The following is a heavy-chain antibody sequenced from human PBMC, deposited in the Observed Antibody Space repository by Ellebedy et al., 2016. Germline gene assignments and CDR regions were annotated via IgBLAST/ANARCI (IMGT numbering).Heavy chain of an antibody. V-gene: IGHV4-59*01. Sequence: SETLSLXXNVSGASISRYFWSWIRQTPEKGLEWIGYIYNSGTANYSPSLKSRVTISLQMSKNQFSLRLTSVTAADTAVYYCARRGVIAAALTYYYGMDVWGQGTTVTVSS. D-gene: IGHD6-13*01. CDR3: ARRGVIAAALTYYYGMDV. CDR1: GASISRYF. J-gene: IGHJ6*02. CDR2: IYNSGTA.